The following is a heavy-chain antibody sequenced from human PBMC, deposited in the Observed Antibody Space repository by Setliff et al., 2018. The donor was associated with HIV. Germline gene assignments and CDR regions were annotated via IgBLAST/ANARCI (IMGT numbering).Heavy chain of an antibody. V-gene: IGHV3-64*02. D-gene: IGHD1-1*01. Sequence: PGGSLRLSCAASGFTFSSYAMHWVRQAPGKGLEYVSAISSNGGSTYYADSVKGRFTISRDNSKNTLYLQVNSLRPEDTAVYYCASARIPTGGTSTSFDYCGQGTLVTVSS. J-gene: IGHJ4*02. CDR2: ISSNGGST. CDR3: ASARIPTGGTSTSFDY. CDR1: GFTFSSYA.